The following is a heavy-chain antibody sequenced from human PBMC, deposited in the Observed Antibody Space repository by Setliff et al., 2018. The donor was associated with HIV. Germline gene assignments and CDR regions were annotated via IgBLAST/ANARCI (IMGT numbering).Heavy chain of an antibody. CDR3: ARGGTVSADFDS. V-gene: IGHV4-39*07. J-gene: IGHJ4*02. CDR2: IYYSGSA. CDR1: RGSIRNGAYY. D-gene: IGHD6-19*01. Sequence: SETLSLTCTVSRGSIRNGAYYWGWIRQPPGKGLEWIGSIYYSGSAYYNPSFKSRVTLSVDTSENQFSLRLSSVTAADTAVYFCARGGTVSADFDSWGQGTLVTVSS.